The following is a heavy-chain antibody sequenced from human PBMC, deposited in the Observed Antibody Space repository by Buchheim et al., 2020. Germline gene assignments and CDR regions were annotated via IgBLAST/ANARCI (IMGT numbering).Heavy chain of an antibody. D-gene: IGHD3-10*01. Sequence: QVTLRESGPALVTPTQTLTLTCTFSGFSLNTNGMCVNWIRQPPGKAPEWLALINWDDDKFYSPPLKTRPTISKDASKNQVVLTMTNVDPVDTATYYCARTYFYDSGSFYNFDYWGQGTL. CDR2: INWDDDK. CDR3: ARTYFYDSGSFYNFDY. V-gene: IGHV2-70*13. J-gene: IGHJ4*02. CDR1: GFSLNTNGMC.